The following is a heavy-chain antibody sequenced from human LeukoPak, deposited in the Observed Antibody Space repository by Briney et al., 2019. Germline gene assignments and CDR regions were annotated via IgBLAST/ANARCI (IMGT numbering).Heavy chain of an antibody. J-gene: IGHJ4*02. CDR3: ARGADQEFDF. Sequence: ASVKVSCKSSGHTLNNHFIHWVRQAPGQGVEWMGMINPRDGSTRTLQRFQGRLTMTRDTSTSTLYMGLSSLRSEDTATYFCARGADQEFDFWGQGTLVTVSS. CDR1: GHTLNNHF. CDR2: INPRDGST. V-gene: IGHV1-46*02.